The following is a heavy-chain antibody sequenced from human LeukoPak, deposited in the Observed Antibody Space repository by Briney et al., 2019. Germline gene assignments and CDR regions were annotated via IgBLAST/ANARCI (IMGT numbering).Heavy chain of an antibody. CDR3: ARGSRNIAAAGAFDY. V-gene: IGHV3-23*01. CDR2: IAVSGSP. J-gene: IGHJ4*02. Sequence: SGGSLRLSCAASGFTFSSCAMTWVRQAPGKGLEGVSYIAVSGSPYYAHSVKGRFTISRDNSKNTLYLQMNSLRAEDTAVYYCARGSRNIAAAGAFDYWGQGTLVTVSS. D-gene: IGHD6-13*01. CDR1: GFTFSSCA.